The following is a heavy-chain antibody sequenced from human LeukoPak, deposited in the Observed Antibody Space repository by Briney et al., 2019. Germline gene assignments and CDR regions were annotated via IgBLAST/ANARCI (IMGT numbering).Heavy chain of an antibody. V-gene: IGHV3-66*04. Sequence: PGGSLRLSCAASGFTVSSNYISWVPQAPGKGLEWVSVIYSAATTYYADSVKGRFTISRDNSKNTLYLQMNSLRVEDTAAYYCASQSTPVLPFDIWGQGTMVTVSS. CDR1: GFTVSSNY. CDR3: ASQSTPVLPFDI. J-gene: IGHJ3*02. CDR2: IYSAATT.